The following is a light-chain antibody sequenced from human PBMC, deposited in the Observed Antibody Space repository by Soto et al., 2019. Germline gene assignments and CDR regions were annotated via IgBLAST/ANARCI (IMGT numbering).Light chain of an antibody. CDR1: QSVSSTL. Sequence: EIVLTQSPGTLSLSPGERATLSCRASQSVSSTLLAWYQRKPGQAPRLLIYGASNRATGIPDRFTGSGSGTDFTLTISRLEPEDFAVFFCQQYGTSEIIFGQGTRLEIK. J-gene: IGKJ5*01. CDR2: GAS. CDR3: QQYGTSEII. V-gene: IGKV3-20*01.